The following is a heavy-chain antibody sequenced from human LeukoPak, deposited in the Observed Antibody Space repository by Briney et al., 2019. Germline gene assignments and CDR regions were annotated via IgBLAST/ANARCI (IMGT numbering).Heavy chain of an antibody. D-gene: IGHD1-14*01. V-gene: IGHV5-51*01. J-gene: IGHJ4*02. CDR3: VRHNTGADY. CDR2: IYPGDSQT. Sequence: GESLKTSCKGSGYSFANYWIGWVRQMPGKGLEWMGIIYPGDSQTRYGPSFQGQVTISADKSTSSAFLQWDSLKASDTAMYYCVRHNTGADYWGQGTLVTVSS. CDR1: GYSFANYW.